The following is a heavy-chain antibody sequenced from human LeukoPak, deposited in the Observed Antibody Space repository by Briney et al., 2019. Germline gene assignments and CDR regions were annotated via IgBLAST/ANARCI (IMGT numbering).Heavy chain of an antibody. CDR3: AKKLFTGMGYYFDS. CDR2: IRYDGSNK. D-gene: IGHD3-10*01. J-gene: IGHJ4*02. Sequence: PGGSLRLSCAASGFTFSSYGMHWARQAPGKGLEWVPFIRYDGSNKYYADSVKGRFTISRDNSKTTLYLQMNSLRAEDTALYYCAKKLFTGMGYYFDSWGQGTLVTVSS. CDR1: GFTFSSYG. V-gene: IGHV3-30*02.